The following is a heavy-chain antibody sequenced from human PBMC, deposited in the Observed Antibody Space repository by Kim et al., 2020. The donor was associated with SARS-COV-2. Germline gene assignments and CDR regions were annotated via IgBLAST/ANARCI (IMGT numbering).Heavy chain of an antibody. Sequence: ASVKVSCKASGYTFTNFGVSWVRQAPGQGPEWMGWISANNGDTNFAQKFQGRVTLTTETSTSTAFMELRSLRSDDAAIYYCARELVPGITSRFEPWGQGTLVTVSS. D-gene: IGHD1-20*01. CDR2: ISANNGDT. J-gene: IGHJ5*02. CDR1: GYTFTNFG. CDR3: ARELVPGITSRFEP. V-gene: IGHV1-18*01.